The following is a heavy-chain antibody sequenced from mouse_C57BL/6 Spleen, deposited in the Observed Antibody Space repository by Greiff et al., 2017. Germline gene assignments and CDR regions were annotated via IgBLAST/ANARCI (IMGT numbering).Heavy chain of an antibody. CDR1: GFTFTTYP. CDR3: ARMGRSYWYFDV. J-gene: IGHJ1*03. V-gene: IGHV1-47*01. CDR2: FHPDNDDT. D-gene: IGHD4-1*01. Sequence: QVQLQQSGAELVKPGASVKMSCKASGFTFTTYPIEWMKQNHGQSLEWIGNFHPDNDDTTYNEKFKGKATLTVDTSSSTVYLELSRLTSDDSAVYYCARMGRSYWYFDVWGTGTTVTVSS.